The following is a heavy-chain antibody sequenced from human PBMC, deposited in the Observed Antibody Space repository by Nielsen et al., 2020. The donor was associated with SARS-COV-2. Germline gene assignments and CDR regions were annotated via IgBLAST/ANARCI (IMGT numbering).Heavy chain of an antibody. V-gene: IGHV1-69*13. CDR1: GGTFSSYA. Sequence: PVKVSCKASGGTFSSYAISWVRQAPGQGLEWMGGIIPIFGTANYAQKFQGRVTITADESTSTAYMELSSLRSEDTAVYYCARGRRGYYDSTRAAFDIWGQGTMVTVSS. D-gene: IGHD3-22*01. J-gene: IGHJ3*02. CDR2: IIPIFGTA. CDR3: ARGRRGYYDSTRAAFDI.